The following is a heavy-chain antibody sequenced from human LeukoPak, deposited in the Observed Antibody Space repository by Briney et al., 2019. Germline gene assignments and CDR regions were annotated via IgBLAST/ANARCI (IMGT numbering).Heavy chain of an antibody. CDR1: GCTFITYW. D-gene: IGHD3-10*01. V-gene: IGHV3-74*03. J-gene: IGHJ4*02. Sequence: GGSLRLSCTASGCTFITYWINWVRQSPGKGLVWVALINGDGRTTTHADSVKGRFTISRENAKNTAYLQMNSLRDEDTAVYYCARDYAGSPDYWGQGTLVTVSA. CDR2: INGDGRTT. CDR3: ARDYAGSPDY.